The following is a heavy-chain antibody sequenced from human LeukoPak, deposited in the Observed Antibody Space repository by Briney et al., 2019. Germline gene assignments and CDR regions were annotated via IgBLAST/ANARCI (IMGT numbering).Heavy chain of an antibody. CDR1: GFTFGDYA. D-gene: IGHD6-19*01. Sequence: GGSLRLSCTASGFTFGDYAMSWVRQAPGRGLEWVGFIRSKAYGGTTEYAASVKGRFTISRDDSKSIAYLQMNSLKTEDTAVYYCARDAKIAPVAGFYYWGQGTLVTVSS. J-gene: IGHJ4*02. V-gene: IGHV3-49*04. CDR2: IRSKAYGGTT. CDR3: ARDAKIAPVAGFYY.